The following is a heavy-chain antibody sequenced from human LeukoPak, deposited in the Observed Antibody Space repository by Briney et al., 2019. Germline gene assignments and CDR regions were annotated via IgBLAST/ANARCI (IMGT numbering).Heavy chain of an antibody. J-gene: IGHJ4*02. CDR3: AKASPKRAAGYSSGLFDY. CDR1: GFTFSSYS. Sequence: GGSLRLSCAASGFTFSSYSMNWVRQAPGKGLEWVSAISGSGGSTYYADSVKGRFTISRDNSKNTLYLQMNSLRAEDTAVYYCAKASPKRAAGYSSGLFDYWGQGALVTVSS. V-gene: IGHV3-23*01. CDR2: ISGSGGST. D-gene: IGHD6-19*01.